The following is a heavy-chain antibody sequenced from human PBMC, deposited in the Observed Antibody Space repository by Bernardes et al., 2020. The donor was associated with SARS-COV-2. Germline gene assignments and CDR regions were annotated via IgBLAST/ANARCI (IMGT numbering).Heavy chain of an antibody. CDR3: ARAPIHYASGILTTYYGVDV. D-gene: IGHD3-10*01. Sequence: GGSLRLSCAASGFTISTYSMNWFRQAPGKGLEWVAFISSDSGEIYYVDSVKGRHTISRDNAKNSLYLQMNSLRAGDTAVYYCARAPIHYASGILTTYYGVDVWGQGTTVTVSS. V-gene: IGHV3-21*01. J-gene: IGHJ6*02. CDR2: ISSDSGEI. CDR1: GFTISTYS.